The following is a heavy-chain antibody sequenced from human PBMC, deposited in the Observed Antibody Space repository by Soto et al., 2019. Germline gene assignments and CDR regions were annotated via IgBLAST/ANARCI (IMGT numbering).Heavy chain of an antibody. D-gene: IGHD3-9*01. J-gene: IGHJ4*02. V-gene: IGHV2-5*01. CDR1: GFSLSTSGVG. Sequence: SGPTLVNPTQTLTLTCTFSGFSLSTSGVGVGWLRQPPGKALEWLALIYWNDDKRYSPSLKSRLTITKDTSKNQVVLTMTNMDPVDTATYYCAHIPRRRLTGYCYYFDYWGQGTLVTVSS. CDR2: IYWNDDK. CDR3: AHIPRRRLTGYCYYFDY.